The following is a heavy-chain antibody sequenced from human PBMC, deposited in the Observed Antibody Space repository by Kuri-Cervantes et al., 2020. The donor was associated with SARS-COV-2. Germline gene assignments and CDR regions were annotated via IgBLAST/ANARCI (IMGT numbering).Heavy chain of an antibody. D-gene: IGHD3-22*01. CDR2: ISGGGGGT. J-gene: IGHJ6*03. CDR1: GFTFSSYA. Sequence: GGSLRLSCAASGFTFSSYAMHWVRQLPGKGLEWVSGISGGGGGTYYGDSVKGRFTISRDNSKNTLYLQMNSLRVEDTAVYYCARGFYYDSSGPAGGVDYMDVWGKGTTVTVSS. V-gene: IGHV3-23*01. CDR3: ARGFYYDSSGPAGGVDYMDV.